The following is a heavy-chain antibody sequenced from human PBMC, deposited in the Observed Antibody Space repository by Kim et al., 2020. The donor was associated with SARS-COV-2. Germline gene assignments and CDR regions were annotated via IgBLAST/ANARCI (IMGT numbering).Heavy chain of an antibody. V-gene: IGHV4-31*03. J-gene: IGHJ4*02. Sequence: SETLSLTCTVSGGSISSGGYYWSWIRQHPGKGLEWIGYIYYSGSTYYNPSLKSRVTISVDTSKNQFSLKLSSVTAADTAVYYCARTDRYGSNNVGFDYWGQGTLVTVSS. CDR1: GGSISSGGYY. D-gene: IGHD2-2*01. CDR2: IYYSGST. CDR3: ARTDRYGSNNVGFDY.